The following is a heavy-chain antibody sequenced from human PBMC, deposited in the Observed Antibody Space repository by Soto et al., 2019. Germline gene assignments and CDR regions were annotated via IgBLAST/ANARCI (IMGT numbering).Heavy chain of an antibody. CDR2: ISYDGSNK. CDR1: GFTFSSYG. CDR3: AKTLYSSNYFDY. V-gene: IGHV3-30*18. D-gene: IGHD5-18*01. Sequence: PGGSLRLSCAASGFTFSSYGMHWVRQAPGKGLEWVAVISYDGSNKYYADSVKGRFTISRDNSKNTLYLQMNSLRAEDTAVYYCAKTLYSSNYFDYWGQGTLVTVSS. J-gene: IGHJ4*02.